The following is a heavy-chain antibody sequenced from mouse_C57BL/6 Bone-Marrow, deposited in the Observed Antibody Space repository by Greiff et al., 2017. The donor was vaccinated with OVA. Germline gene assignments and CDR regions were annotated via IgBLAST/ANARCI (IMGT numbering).Heavy chain of an antibody. CDR2: IYPRSGNT. D-gene: IGHD3-1*01. CDR1: GYTFTSYG. CDR3: ARWVSDWFAY. Sequence: QVQLQQSGAELARPGASVKLSCKASGYTFTSYGISWVKQRTGQGLEWIGEIYPRSGNTYYNEKFKGKATLTADKSSSTAYMELRSLTSEDSAVYFCARWVSDWFAYWGQGTLVTVSA. J-gene: IGHJ3*01. V-gene: IGHV1-81*01.